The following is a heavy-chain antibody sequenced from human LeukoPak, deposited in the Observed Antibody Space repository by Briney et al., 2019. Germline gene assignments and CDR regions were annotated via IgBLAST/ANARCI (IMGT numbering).Heavy chain of an antibody. CDR1: GYSFTSYW. D-gene: IGHD3-10*01. CDR2: IDPSDSYT. Sequence: GESLKISCKGSGYSFTSYWISWVRQMPGKGLEWMGRIDPSDSYTNYSPSFQGHVTISADKSISTAYLQWSSLKASDTAMYYCARLYYYGSGSYYSTWFDPWGQGTLVNVSS. V-gene: IGHV5-10-1*01. CDR3: ARLYYYGSGSYYSTWFDP. J-gene: IGHJ5*02.